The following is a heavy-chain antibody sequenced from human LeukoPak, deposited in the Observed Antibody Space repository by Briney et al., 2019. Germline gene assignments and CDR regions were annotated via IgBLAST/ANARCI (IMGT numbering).Heavy chain of an antibody. CDR1: GFTFSSYA. CDR2: ISGSGGST. Sequence: GGSLRLSCAASGFTFSSYAMSWVRQAPGKGLEWVSAISGSGGSTYYADSVKGRSTISRDNSKNTLYLQMNSLRAEDTAVYYCAKDTYDFWSGTKIDAFDIWGQGTMVTVSS. CDR3: AKDTYDFWSGTKIDAFDI. J-gene: IGHJ3*02. D-gene: IGHD3-3*01. V-gene: IGHV3-23*01.